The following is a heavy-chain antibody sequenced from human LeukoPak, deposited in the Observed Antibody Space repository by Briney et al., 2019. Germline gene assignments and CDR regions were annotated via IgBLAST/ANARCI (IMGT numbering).Heavy chain of an antibody. Sequence: ASVKVSCKASGYTFTGYYMHWVRQAPGQGLEWMGWINPNSGGTNYAQKFQGRVTMTRDTSISTAYMELSRLRSDDTAVYYCARVVDYRSSFVYYMDVWGKGTTVTVSS. CDR3: ARVVDYRSSFVYYMDV. D-gene: IGHD6-6*01. V-gene: IGHV1-2*02. CDR1: GYTFTGYY. J-gene: IGHJ6*03. CDR2: INPNSGGT.